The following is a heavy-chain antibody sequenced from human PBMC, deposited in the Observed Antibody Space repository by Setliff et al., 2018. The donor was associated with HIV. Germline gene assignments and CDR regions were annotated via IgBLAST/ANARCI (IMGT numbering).Heavy chain of an antibody. CDR3: ARTGISAAGPFDF. CDR2: IYSSGSA. J-gene: IGHJ4*02. D-gene: IGHD6-13*01. Sequence: SETLSLTCTVSGGSINTYYCSWIRQSPGKGLEWIGSIYSSGSAYYNPSLKSRVTMTVDTSKNQFSLKLTSVTAADTAVYYCARTGISAAGPFDFWGQGTLVTVSS. V-gene: IGHV4-4*08. CDR1: GGSINTYY.